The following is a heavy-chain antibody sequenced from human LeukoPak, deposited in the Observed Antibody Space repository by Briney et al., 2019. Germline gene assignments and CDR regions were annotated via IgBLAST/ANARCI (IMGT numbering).Heavy chain of an antibody. CDR1: GFSFSNYG. CDR3: AREGIVATLDY. Sequence: GGSLRLSCAASGFSFSNYGMHWVRQAPGKGLEWVAVIWYDGVNKYYADSVKGRFTISRDMPKNTLYLQMSSLRAEDTAVYYCAREGIVATLDYWGQGTLVTVSS. V-gene: IGHV3-33*01. D-gene: IGHD5-12*01. J-gene: IGHJ4*02. CDR2: IWYDGVNK.